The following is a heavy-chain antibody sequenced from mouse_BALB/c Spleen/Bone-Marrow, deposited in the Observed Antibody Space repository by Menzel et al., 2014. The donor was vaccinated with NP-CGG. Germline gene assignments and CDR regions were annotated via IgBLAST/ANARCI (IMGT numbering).Heavy chain of an antibody. V-gene: IGHV5-6*01. CDR3: TRQGSDGYDSREDWYFDV. Sequence: EVKLMESGGDLVKPGGSLKLSCAASGFTFSSYGMSWVRQTPDKGLEWVATISSGGTYTFYPDSVKGRFTISRDNAKNTVYLQMGSLKSEDTAMYYCTRQGSDGYDSREDWYFDVWGAGTTVTVSS. CDR2: ISSGGTYT. D-gene: IGHD1-1*01. CDR1: GFTFSSYG. J-gene: IGHJ1*01.